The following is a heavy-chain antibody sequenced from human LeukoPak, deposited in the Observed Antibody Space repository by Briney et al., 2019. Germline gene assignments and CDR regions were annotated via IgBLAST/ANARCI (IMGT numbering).Heavy chain of an antibody. CDR2: ISAYNGHT. CDR1: GYSFANFG. D-gene: IGHD1-1*01. Sequence: ASVKVSCKASGYSFANFGISWVRQAPGQGLEWMGWISAYNGHTKYAQNLQGRLTMTTDTSTSTAYMELSSLRFDDSAIYYCARVPRESNSHWGQGTLVTVSS. J-gene: IGHJ4*02. V-gene: IGHV1-18*01. CDR3: ARVPRESNSH.